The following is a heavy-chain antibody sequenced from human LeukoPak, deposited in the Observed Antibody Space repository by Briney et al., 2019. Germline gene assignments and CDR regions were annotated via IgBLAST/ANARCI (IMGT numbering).Heavy chain of an antibody. J-gene: IGHJ4*02. D-gene: IGHD2-2*02. Sequence: TGGSLRLSCAASGFTFSSYSMNWVRHAPGKGLEWVSSISSSSSYIYYADSVKGRFTISRDNAKNSLYLQMASLRAEDTAVYYCARTSVAAAISPYSFDYWGQGTLVTVSS. CDR1: GFTFSSYS. CDR2: ISSSSSYI. CDR3: ARTSVAAAISPYSFDY. V-gene: IGHV3-21*01.